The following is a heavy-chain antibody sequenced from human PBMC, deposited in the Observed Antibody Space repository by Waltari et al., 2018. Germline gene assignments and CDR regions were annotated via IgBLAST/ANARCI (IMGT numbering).Heavy chain of an antibody. CDR3: ARHDPLDY. V-gene: IGHV3-73*01. Sequence: EEQMVESGGDLVKHGGSLNLSCAASGFILSDSAIHWVRQAPGKGLEGVGRIRTKTNNYATAYGASVKGRFTISRDDSRNVAYLQMNSLKTEDTALYYCARHDPLDYWGQGTLVTVSS. J-gene: IGHJ4*02. CDR2: IRTKTNNYAT. CDR1: GFILSDSA.